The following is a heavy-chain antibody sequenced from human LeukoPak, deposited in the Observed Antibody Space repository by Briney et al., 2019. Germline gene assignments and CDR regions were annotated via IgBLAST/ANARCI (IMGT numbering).Heavy chain of an antibody. CDR1: GFTFSRNS. CDR2: ISGSGGAT. J-gene: IGHJ4*02. Sequence: GGSLRLSCAASGFTFSRNSMNWVRQAPGKGLEWVSGISGSGGATYYADSVKGRFTISRDDPHNTLYLQMNSLRAEDTAVYFCARGGVDYYGSGTYYLMYYFDYWGQGALVTVSS. CDR3: ARGGVDYYGSGTYYLMYYFDY. D-gene: IGHD3-10*01. V-gene: IGHV3-23*01.